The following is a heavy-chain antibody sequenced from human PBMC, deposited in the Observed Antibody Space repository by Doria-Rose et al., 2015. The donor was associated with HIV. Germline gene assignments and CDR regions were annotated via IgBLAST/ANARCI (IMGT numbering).Heavy chain of an antibody. CDR1: GVSLSSPGMG. Sequence: QVTLKESGPVLVKPTETLTLTCTVSGVSLSSPGMGVSWIRQPPGKALEWLAHIYSDDERSYNTALKIRLTISRGTSRSQVVLTMTDMDPVDTATYYCARIKSSRWYHKYYFDFWGQGTLVIVSA. J-gene: IGHJ4*02. V-gene: IGHV2-26*01. CDR3: ARIKSSRWYHKYYFDF. CDR2: IYSDDER. D-gene: IGHD6-13*01.